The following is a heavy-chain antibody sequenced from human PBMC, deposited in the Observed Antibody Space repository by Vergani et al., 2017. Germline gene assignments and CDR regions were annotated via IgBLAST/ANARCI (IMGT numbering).Heavy chain of an antibody. V-gene: IGHV3-33*04. CDR2: IKSDGSIQ. CDR3: ARDAEEGRLDY. Sequence: QVQLVESGGGVVQPGKSLRLSCAASGSIFSRSGMHWVRQAPGKGLEWVTFIKSDGSIQKYTESVKGRFTISRDNSKNILYLQMDTLRAEDTAVYYCARDAEEGRLDYWGQGTLVTVSA. CDR1: GSIFSRSG. J-gene: IGHJ4*02.